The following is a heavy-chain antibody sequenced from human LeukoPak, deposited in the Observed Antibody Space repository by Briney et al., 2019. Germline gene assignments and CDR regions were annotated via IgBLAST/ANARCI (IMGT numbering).Heavy chain of an antibody. J-gene: IGHJ4*02. Sequence: GGSLRLSCAASGFSFRDYYMLWIRQAPGKGLEWVSYISTTGDTIHHADSVKGRFTVSRDNAKNTLYLQMNSLRAEDTAFYYCVRDPLDFWSGSPSLDYWGLGTLVTVSS. CDR3: VRDPLDFWSGSPSLDY. CDR1: GFSFRDYY. V-gene: IGHV3-11*04. CDR2: ISTTGDTI. D-gene: IGHD3-3*01.